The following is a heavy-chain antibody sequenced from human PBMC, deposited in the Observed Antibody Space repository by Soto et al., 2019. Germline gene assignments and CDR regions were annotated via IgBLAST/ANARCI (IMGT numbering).Heavy chain of an antibody. J-gene: IGHJ4*02. CDR3: ARVVSSGYYSFDY. Sequence: PSETLSLTCTVSGGSISSYYWSWIRQPPGKGLEWIGYIYYSWSTNYNPSLKSRVTISVDTSKNQFSLKLSSVTAADTAVYYCARVVSSGYYSFDYWGQGTLVTV. D-gene: IGHD3-22*01. CDR1: GGSISSYY. V-gene: IGHV4-59*01. CDR2: IYYSWST.